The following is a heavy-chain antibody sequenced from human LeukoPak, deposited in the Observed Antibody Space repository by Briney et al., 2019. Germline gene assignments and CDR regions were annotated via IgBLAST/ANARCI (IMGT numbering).Heavy chain of an antibody. CDR3: AREDCSSTSCYDPSVSDY. V-gene: IGHV3-48*03. Sequence: GGSLRLSCEASGFTFSHYEMNWVRQAPGKGLEWVSYISSSGYTIYYADSVKGRFTISRDNAKNSLYLQMNSLRAEDTAVYYCAREDCSSTSCYDPSVSDYWGQGTLVTVSS. J-gene: IGHJ4*02. CDR2: ISSSGYTI. D-gene: IGHD2-2*01. CDR1: GFTFSHYE.